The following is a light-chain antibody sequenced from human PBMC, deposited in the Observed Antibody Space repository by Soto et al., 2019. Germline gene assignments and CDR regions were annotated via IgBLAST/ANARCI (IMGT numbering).Light chain of an antibody. CDR3: AAWDDSLNAL. Sequence: QSVLTQPPSVSGAPGQRVTISCTGSSSNIGAGYYVHWYQQLPGAAPKLLIYLNDQRPSGVPDRFSGSKSGTSAFLAISGLQSEDEADYYCAAWDDSLNALFGTGTKVTVL. V-gene: IGLV1-44*01. CDR2: LND. J-gene: IGLJ1*01. CDR1: SSNIGAGYY.